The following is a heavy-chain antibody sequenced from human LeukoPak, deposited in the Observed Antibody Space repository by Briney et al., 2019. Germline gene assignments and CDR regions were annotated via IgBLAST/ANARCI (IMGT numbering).Heavy chain of an antibody. CDR2: INSDGSST. D-gene: IGHD3-22*01. V-gene: IGHV3-74*01. J-gene: IGHJ4*02. CDR1: EFTFSSYW. CDR3: ARAGFEYSYDSSGYPGDY. Sequence: PGGSLRLSCAASEFTFSSYWMHWVRQAPGKGLVWASRINSDGSSTSYADSVKGRFTISRDNAKNTLYLQMNSLRAEDTAVYYCARAGFEYSYDSSGYPGDYWGQGTLVTVSS.